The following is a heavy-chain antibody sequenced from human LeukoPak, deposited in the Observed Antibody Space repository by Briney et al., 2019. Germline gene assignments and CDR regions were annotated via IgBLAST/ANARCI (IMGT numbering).Heavy chain of an antibody. Sequence: QSRGSLRLSCVVSGFTVTSNYMSWVRQAPGKGLEWVSVIYSGGTTNYADSVKGRFTVYRDNSKNTLYLQMNSLRAEDTAVYYCASKLTSGYWGQGTLVTVSS. CDR2: IYSGGTT. CDR1: GFTVTSNY. D-gene: IGHD4-17*01. CDR3: ASKLTSGY. V-gene: IGHV3-66*01. J-gene: IGHJ4*02.